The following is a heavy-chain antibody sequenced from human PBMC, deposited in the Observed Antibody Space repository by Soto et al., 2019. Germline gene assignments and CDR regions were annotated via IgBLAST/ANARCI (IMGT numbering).Heavy chain of an antibody. CDR1: GVTFRSYW. CDR3: ALKKSSSWAYYYYYMDV. V-gene: IGHV3-74*01. D-gene: IGHD6-19*01. Sequence: GGSLRLSCAASGVTFRSYWMHWVRQGPGKGLAWVARISSDGSSTSYADSVKGRFTISRDNAKNTLYLQMNSLRAEDTAVYYCALKKSSSWAYYYYYMDVWGKGTTVTVSS. J-gene: IGHJ6*03. CDR2: ISSDGSST.